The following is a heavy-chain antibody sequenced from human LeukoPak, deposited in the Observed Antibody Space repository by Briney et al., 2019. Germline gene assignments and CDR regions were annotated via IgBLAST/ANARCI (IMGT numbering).Heavy chain of an antibody. V-gene: IGHV4-59*01. D-gene: IGHD3-16*02. J-gene: IGHJ4*02. CDR3: ASERLGELSLLDY. CDR2: IYYSGST. Sequence: SETLSLTCTVYSGSISSYYWSWLRQPPGKGLEWIGYIYYSGSTNYNPSLKSRVTISVDTSKNQFSLKLSSVTAAATAVYYCASERLGELSLLDYWGQGTLVTVSS. CDR1: SGSISSYY.